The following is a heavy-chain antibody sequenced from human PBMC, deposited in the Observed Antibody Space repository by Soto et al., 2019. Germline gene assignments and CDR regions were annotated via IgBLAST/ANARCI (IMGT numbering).Heavy chain of an antibody. CDR1: GGSISSYY. D-gene: IGHD6-19*01. CDR2: IYYSGST. CDR3: ARDARDVAVPERGFDY. Sequence: SETLSLTCTVSGGSISSYYWSWIRQPPGKGLEWIGYIYYSGSTNYNPSLKSRLTISVDTSKNQFSLKLSSVTAADTAVDYCARDARDVAVPERGFDYWGQGTLVTVSS. J-gene: IGHJ4*02. V-gene: IGHV4-59*01.